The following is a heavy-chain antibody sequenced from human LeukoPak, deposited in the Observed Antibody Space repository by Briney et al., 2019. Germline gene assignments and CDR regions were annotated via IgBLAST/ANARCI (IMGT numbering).Heavy chain of an antibody. CDR1: GHPISIGSYY. CDR3: ALNPYYYGSGSRRYAFDI. Sequence: SQTLSLTCTVSGHPISIGSYYWTWIRQPAGKGLEWIGRIYTSGSTNYNPSLKSRVTISVDTSKNQFSLKLSSVTAADTAVYYCALNPYYYGSGSRRYAFDIWGQGTMVTVSS. V-gene: IGHV4-61*02. CDR2: IYTSGST. J-gene: IGHJ3*02. D-gene: IGHD3-10*01.